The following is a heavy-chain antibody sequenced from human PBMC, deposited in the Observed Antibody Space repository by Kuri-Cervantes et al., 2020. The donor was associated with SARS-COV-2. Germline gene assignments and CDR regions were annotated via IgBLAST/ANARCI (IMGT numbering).Heavy chain of an antibody. J-gene: IGHJ4*02. CDR2: ISYDGSNK. D-gene: IGHD6-25*01. V-gene: IGHV3-30*04. CDR1: GFTFSSYA. CDR3: ARGASGYKPPFYY. Sequence: GASLKISCAASGFTFSSYAMHWVRQAPGKGLEWVAVISYDGSNKYYADSVKGRFTNSRDNSKNTLYLQMNSLRAEDTAVYYCARGASGYKPPFYYGGQGTLVPSPQ.